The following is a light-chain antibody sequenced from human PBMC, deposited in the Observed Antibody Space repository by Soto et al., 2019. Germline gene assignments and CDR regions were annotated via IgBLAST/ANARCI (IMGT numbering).Light chain of an antibody. CDR3: GTWDTSLSAVV. CDR1: SSNIGKNY. Sequence: QSVLTQPPSVPAAPGQKVTISCSGSSSNIGKNYVSWYQRLPGTAPKLLIYDNNERSSGIPDRFSGSKSGTSATLGIAGLQTGDEADYYCGTWDTSLSAVVFGGGTKVTVL. V-gene: IGLV1-51*01. CDR2: DNN. J-gene: IGLJ2*01.